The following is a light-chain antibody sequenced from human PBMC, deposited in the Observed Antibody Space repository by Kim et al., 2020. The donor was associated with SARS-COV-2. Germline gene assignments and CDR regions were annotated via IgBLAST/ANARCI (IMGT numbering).Light chain of an antibody. CDR3: NSRDSSGNHLV. CDR1: SLTNYY. CDR2: GKN. V-gene: IGLV3-19*01. Sequence: ALGQTVRSTCQGDSLTNYYDSWYQLPPGQAPVLVLFGKNNRPSGIPDPFSGSKSGNTASLTIPGAQAEDEADYYCNSRDSSGNHLVFGGGTQLTVL. J-gene: IGLJ3*02.